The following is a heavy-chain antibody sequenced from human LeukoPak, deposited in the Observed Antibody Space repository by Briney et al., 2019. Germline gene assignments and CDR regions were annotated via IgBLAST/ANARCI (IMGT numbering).Heavy chain of an antibody. Sequence: ASVKVSCKASGYTFTTYGLSWVRQAPGQGLEWMGWITTYNGDTDYAQKFQGRVTITADKSTSTAYMELSSLRSEDTAVYYCASSGLAVAGWGYSDYWGQGTLVTVSS. J-gene: IGHJ4*02. D-gene: IGHD6-19*01. CDR1: GYTFTTYG. CDR3: ASSGLAVAGWGYSDY. V-gene: IGHV1-18*01. CDR2: ITTYNGDT.